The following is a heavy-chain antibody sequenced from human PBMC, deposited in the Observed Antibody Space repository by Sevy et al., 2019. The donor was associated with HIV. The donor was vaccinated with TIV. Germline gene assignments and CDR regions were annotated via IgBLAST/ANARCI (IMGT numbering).Heavy chain of an antibody. Sequence: ASVKVSCKASGYTFTSYYMHWVRQAPGQGLEWMGIINPSGGSTSYAQKFQGSVTMTRDTSTSTVYMELSSLRSEDTAVYYCARPVIDAEAFDIWGQGTMVTVSS. CDR1: GYTFTSYY. D-gene: IGHD3-9*01. V-gene: IGHV1-46*01. J-gene: IGHJ3*02. CDR2: INPSGGST. CDR3: ARPVIDAEAFDI.